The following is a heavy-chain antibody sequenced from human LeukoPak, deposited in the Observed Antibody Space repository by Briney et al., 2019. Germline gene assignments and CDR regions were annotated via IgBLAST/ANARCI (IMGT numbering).Heavy chain of an antibody. CDR3: ARGGQNYYYYYMDV. D-gene: IGHD2-15*01. V-gene: IGHV5-51*03. J-gene: IGHJ6*03. CDR2: IYPGDSDT. CDR1: GYSFTAYW. Sequence: GESLKIXCTASGYSFTAYWIAWVRQMPGKTPEWMGSIYPGDSDTKYSPSFQGQVTISADNSITTAYLQWNSMKASDTAMYYCARGGQNYYYYYMDVWGKGTTVTVTS.